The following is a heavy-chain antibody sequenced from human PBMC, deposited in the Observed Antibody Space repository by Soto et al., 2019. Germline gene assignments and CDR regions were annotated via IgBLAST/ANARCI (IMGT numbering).Heavy chain of an antibody. CDR3: ANPALGTGPTEDY. Sequence: GGSLRLSCAASGFTFSSYGMHWVRQAPGKGLEWVAVISYDGSNKYYADSVKGRFTISRDNSKNTLYLQMNSLRAEDTAVYYCANPALGTGPTEDYWGQGTLVTVSS. D-gene: IGHD3-9*01. J-gene: IGHJ4*02. CDR2: ISYDGSNK. CDR1: GFTFSSYG. V-gene: IGHV3-30*18.